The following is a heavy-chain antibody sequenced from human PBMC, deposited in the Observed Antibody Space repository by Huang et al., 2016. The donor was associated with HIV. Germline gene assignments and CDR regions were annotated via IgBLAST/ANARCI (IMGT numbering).Heavy chain of an antibody. CDR2: ISASTGET. CDR3: ARDPKYHSFPYFRQRRGIEI. Sequence: QIRLVQSGAEVKKPGASVRVSCQASGYAFSGSGFSWVRQAPGQGPEWGVWISASTGETNHGQMFQCIVTLTTDTSTTTVYMDLRSLRSDDTAVYYCARDPKYHSFPYFRQRRGIEIWGQGTVVTVSS. D-gene: IGHD3-16*01. CDR1: GYAFSGSG. J-gene: IGHJ3*02. V-gene: IGHV1-18*04.